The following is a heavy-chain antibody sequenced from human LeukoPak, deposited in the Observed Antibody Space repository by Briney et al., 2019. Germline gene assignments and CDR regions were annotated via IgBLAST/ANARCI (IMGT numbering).Heavy chain of an antibody. Sequence: GGSLRLSRAASGFTFSIYAMTWVRQAPGKGLEWVSAISGSGDSTYYADSVKGRFTTSRDTSKKMLFLQMTSLRVDDTAVYYCAKAGIHWYFDFWGRGTQVTVS. CDR1: GFTFSIYA. J-gene: IGHJ2*01. V-gene: IGHV3-23*01. CDR2: ISGSGDST. CDR3: AKAGIHWYFDF.